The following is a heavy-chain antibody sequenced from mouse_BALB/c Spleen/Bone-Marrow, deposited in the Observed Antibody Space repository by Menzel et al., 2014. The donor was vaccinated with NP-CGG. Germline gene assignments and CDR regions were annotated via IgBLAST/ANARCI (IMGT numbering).Heavy chain of an antibody. CDR3: ARFYYRCDDFAMDF. CDR2: IYPGDGDT. D-gene: IGHD2-14*01. V-gene: IGHV1-80*01. Sequence: QVQLQQSGAELVRPGSSVNISCKASGYAFSNYWTNWVKQRPGQGLEWIGQIYPGDGDTNYNGKFKGKATLTTDKSSSTAYMQLSSLTSEDSAVYFCARFYYRCDDFAMDFWGQGTSVTVSS. J-gene: IGHJ4*01. CDR1: GYAFSNYW.